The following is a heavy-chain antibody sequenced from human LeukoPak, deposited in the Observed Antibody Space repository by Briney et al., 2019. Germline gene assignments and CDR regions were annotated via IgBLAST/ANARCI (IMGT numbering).Heavy chain of an antibody. J-gene: IGHJ4*02. CDR1: GFTFSSYA. Sequence: GGSLRLSCAASGFTFSSYAMSWVRQAPGKGLEWVTVLSGSGGSMSYADSVKGRFTISRDNSKNTPYLQMNSLRAEDTAVYYCAKDGGFDWLLERYFDYWGQGTLVTVSS. CDR2: LSGSGGSM. V-gene: IGHV3-23*01. D-gene: IGHD3-9*01. CDR3: AKDGGFDWLLERYFDY.